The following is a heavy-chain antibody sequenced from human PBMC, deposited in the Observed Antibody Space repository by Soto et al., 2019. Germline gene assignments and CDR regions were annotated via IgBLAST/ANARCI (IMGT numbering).Heavy chain of an antibody. J-gene: IGHJ5*02. Sequence: SETLSLTCTVSGGSINSGDYYWTWIRQPPGKGLEWIGYIYYSGSTYYNPSLKSRVTISLDTSNNQFSLKLGSVTAADTAVYYCARGXGGYYDSSGYYLEWFDPWGQGTLVTVSS. CDR2: IYYSGST. CDR1: GGSINSGDYY. CDR3: ARGXGGYYDSSGYYLEWFDP. D-gene: IGHD3-22*01. V-gene: IGHV4-30-4*01.